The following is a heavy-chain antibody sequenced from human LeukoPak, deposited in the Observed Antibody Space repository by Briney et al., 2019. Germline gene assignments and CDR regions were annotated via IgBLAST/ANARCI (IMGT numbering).Heavy chain of an antibody. V-gene: IGHV3-7*01. J-gene: IGHJ4*02. CDR3: ARDSGIAGYYFDY. D-gene: IGHD6-13*01. Sequence: PGGSLRLSCAASGFTFSSFWMSWVRQSPGQGLEWVANIQQEGSERYYVDSVKGRFTISRDNAKNSLYLQMNSLTAEDTAVYYCARDSGIAGYYFDYWGQGSLVTVSS. CDR1: GFTFSSFW. CDR2: IQQEGSER.